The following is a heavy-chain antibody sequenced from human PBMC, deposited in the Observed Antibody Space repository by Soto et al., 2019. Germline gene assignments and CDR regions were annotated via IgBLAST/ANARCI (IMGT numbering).Heavy chain of an antibody. V-gene: IGHV4-59*01. J-gene: IGHJ4*02. CDR2: IYYSGST. CDR3: ARVLTGSQYYFDF. Sequence: QVQLQESGPGLVKPSETLSLTCTVSGGSISSYYWSWIRQPPGKGLEWIGYIYYSGSTNYNPSLKSRVTISVDTSKNQFSLKLSSVTAADTALYYCARVLTGSQYYFDFWGQGTLVTVSS. CDR1: GGSISSYY. D-gene: IGHD3-9*01.